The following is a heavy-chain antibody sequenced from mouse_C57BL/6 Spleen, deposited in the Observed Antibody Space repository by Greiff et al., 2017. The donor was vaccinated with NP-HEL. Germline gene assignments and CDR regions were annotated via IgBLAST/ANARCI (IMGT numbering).Heavy chain of an antibody. V-gene: IGHV1-63*01. D-gene: IGHD4-1*01. J-gene: IGHJ1*03. CDR1: GYTFTNYW. CDR2: IYPGGGYT. CDR3: ARGAGTGLWYFDV. Sequence: QVHVKQSGAELVRPGTSVKMSCKASGYTFTNYWIGWAKQRPGHGLEWIGDIYPGGGYTNYNEKFKGKATLTADKSSSTAYMQFSSLTSEDSAISYCARGAGTGLWYFDVWGTGTTVTVSS.